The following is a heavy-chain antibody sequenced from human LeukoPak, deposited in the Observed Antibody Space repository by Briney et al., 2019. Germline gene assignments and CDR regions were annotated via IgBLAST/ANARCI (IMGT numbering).Heavy chain of an antibody. D-gene: IGHD6-19*01. CDR2: INPNSGGT. J-gene: IGHJ3*02. CDR1: GYTFTGYY. Sequence: GSVKVSRKASGYTFTGYYMHWVRQAPGQGLEWMGWINPNSGGTNYAQKFQGRVTMTRDTSISTAYMELSRLRSDDTAVYYCARDIAVAGHDAFDIWGQGTMVTVSS. V-gene: IGHV1-2*02. CDR3: ARDIAVAGHDAFDI.